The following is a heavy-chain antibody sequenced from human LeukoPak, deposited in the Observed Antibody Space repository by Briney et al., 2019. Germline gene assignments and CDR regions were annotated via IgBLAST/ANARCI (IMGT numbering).Heavy chain of an antibody. D-gene: IGHD1-26*01. CDR2: INPSGGST. CDR1: GYTFTSFY. V-gene: IGHV1-46*01. CDR3: ARASGSSGSVLRLDY. Sequence: ASVKVSCKASGYTFTSFYMHWVRQAPGQGLEWMGIINPSGGSTSYALKFQGRVTMTRDMSTSTVYMELSSLRSEDTAVYYCARASGSSGSVLRLDYWGQGTLVTVSS. J-gene: IGHJ4*02.